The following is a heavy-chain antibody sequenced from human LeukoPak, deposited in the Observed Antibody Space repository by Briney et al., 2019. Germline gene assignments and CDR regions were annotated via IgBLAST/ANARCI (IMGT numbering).Heavy chain of an antibody. V-gene: IGHV4-4*07. CDR3: ARARVGSGSYSKYNWFDP. Sequence: SETLSLTCTVSGGSISSFYWSWIRQPAGKGLEWIGRIYTSGSTNYNPSLKSRVTMSVDTSKNQFSLKLSSVTAADTAVYYCARARVGSGSYSKYNWFDPWGQGTLVTVSS. D-gene: IGHD3-10*01. CDR1: GGSISSFY. CDR2: IYTSGST. J-gene: IGHJ5*02.